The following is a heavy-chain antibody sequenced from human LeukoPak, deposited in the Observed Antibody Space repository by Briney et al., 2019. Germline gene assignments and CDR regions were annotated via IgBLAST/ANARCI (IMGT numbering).Heavy chain of an antibody. CDR1: GYSIRSNFF. CDR3: ARGADTSSWHWFDP. D-gene: IGHD6-13*01. V-gene: IGHV4-38-2*01. J-gene: IGHJ5*02. CDR2: IRDGGNT. Sequence: SETLSLTCAVSGYSIRSNFFWGWIRQPPAKGLEWIGSIRDGGNTYYNPSLKSRVSMSLDASNNEFSLKLTSVTSAGTADYYCARGADTSSWHWFDPWGQGTLVIV.